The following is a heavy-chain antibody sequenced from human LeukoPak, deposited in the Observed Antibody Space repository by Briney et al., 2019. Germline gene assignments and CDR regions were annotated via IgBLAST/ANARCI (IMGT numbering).Heavy chain of an antibody. D-gene: IGHD2-15*01. J-gene: IGHJ3*01. CDR3: TRDSALLGVAFDL. CDR2: ISSNGDNT. CDR1: GFPLNTYA. V-gene: IGHV3-64D*06. Sequence: GGSLRLSCSASGFPLNTYAIHWVRQAPGKGLEYVAGISSNGDNTDFADSAKGRFTISRDNSKSTLFLQMNSLRAEDTAVYFCTRDSALLGVAFDLWGQGTVVTVSS.